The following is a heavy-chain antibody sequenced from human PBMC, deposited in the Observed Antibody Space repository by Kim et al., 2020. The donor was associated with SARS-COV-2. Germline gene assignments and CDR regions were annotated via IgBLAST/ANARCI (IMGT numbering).Heavy chain of an antibody. CDR1: GFTFSSYE. J-gene: IGHJ6*02. CDR3: ARLPPAAGTWYYYYGMDV. V-gene: IGHV3-48*03. D-gene: IGHD6-13*01. CDR2: ISSSGSTI. Sequence: GGSLRLSCAASGFTFSSYEMNWVRQAPGKGLEWVSYISSSGSTIYYADSVKGRFTISRDNAKNSLYLQMNSLRAEDTAVYYCARLPPAAGTWYYYYGMDVWGQGTTVTVSS.